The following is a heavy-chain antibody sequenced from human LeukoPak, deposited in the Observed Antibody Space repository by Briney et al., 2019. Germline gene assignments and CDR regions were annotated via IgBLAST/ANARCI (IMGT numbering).Heavy chain of an antibody. D-gene: IGHD2/OR15-2a*01. V-gene: IGHV4-61*02. CDR3: ARVVSSVYYYMDV. CDR1: GDSINSKSYY. J-gene: IGHJ6*03. CDR2: IFTGGST. Sequence: PSETLSLTCTVSGDSINSKSYYWTWIRQPAGKGLQWIGRIFTGGSTNYNPSLQSRVTISMDTSKSQVSLRLRSVTAADTAVYYCARVVSSVYYYMDVWGKGTSVTVSS.